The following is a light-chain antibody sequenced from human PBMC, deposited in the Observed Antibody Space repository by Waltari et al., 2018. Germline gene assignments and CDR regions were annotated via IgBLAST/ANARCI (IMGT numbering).Light chain of an antibody. Sequence: DIQMTQSPSSLSASVGDRVTITCRASQSITNYLNWYQHKPGKAPKLLISTASSLQSGVPSRFSGIGSGTDFTLTISGLQPEDFATYYCQQSYSTPPYTFGQGTKLEIK. J-gene: IGKJ2*01. CDR3: QQSYSTPPYT. V-gene: IGKV1-39*01. CDR1: QSITNY. CDR2: TAS.